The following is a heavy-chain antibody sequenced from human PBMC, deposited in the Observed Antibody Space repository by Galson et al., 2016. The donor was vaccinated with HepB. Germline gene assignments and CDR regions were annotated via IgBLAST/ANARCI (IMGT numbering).Heavy chain of an antibody. CDR2: FHPGDGGA. D-gene: IGHD6-6*01. V-gene: IGHV1-3*01. Sequence: SVKVSCKASGYTFPAYTIHWVRQAPGQRLEWMGWFHPGDGGAKYFPKFEGRATFSGDTSASTAYLELDSLRSEDTAVYYCARQFPVVQWDFWGQGSRVTVAS. J-gene: IGHJ4*02. CDR1: GYTFPAYT. CDR3: ARQFPVVQWDF.